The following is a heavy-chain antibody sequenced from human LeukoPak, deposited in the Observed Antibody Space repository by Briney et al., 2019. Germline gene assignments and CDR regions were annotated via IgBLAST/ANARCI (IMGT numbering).Heavy chain of an antibody. CDR2: MNPNSGNT. V-gene: IGHV1-8*01. J-gene: IGHJ5*02. Sequence: GASVKVSCKASGYTFTTYDINWVRQATGQGLEWMGWMNPNSGNTGYTQKFQGRATMTRNTSISTAYMELSSLRSEDTAVYYCARGRGSGHKENWFDPWGQGTLVTVSS. D-gene: IGHD6-19*01. CDR1: GYTFTTYD. CDR3: ARGRGSGHKENWFDP.